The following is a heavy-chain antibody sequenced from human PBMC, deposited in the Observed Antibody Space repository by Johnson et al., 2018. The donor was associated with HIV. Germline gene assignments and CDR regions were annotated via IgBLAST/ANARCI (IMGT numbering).Heavy chain of an antibody. Sequence: QVQLVESGGGVVQPGRSLRLSCAASGFTFSSYAMHWVRQAPGKGLEWVAVISYDGSNKYYADSVKGRFTISRDNSKNTLYLQMNSLRAEDTAVYYCARDGGIPTWDAFDIWGQGTMVTVSS. V-gene: IGHV3-30*04. CDR3: ARDGGIPTWDAFDI. CDR2: ISYDGSNK. D-gene: IGHD1-26*01. CDR1: GFTFSSYA. J-gene: IGHJ3*02.